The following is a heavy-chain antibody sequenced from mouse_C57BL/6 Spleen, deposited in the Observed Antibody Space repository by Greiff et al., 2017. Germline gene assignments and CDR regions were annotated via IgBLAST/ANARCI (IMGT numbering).Heavy chain of an antibody. CDR3: ANSCYGSSGVYAMDD. V-gene: IGHV5-17*01. Sequence: EVTVVESGGGLVKPGGSLKLSCAASGFTFSDYGMHWVRQTPEKGLEWVAYISSGSSTTYYADKLKGRFTFARDNAKNTLFLQLTSRRSEDTAMYYCANSCYGSSGVYAMDDWGQGTSVTVAS. J-gene: IGHJ4*01. D-gene: IGHD1-1*01. CDR2: ISSGSSTT. CDR1: GFTFSDYG.